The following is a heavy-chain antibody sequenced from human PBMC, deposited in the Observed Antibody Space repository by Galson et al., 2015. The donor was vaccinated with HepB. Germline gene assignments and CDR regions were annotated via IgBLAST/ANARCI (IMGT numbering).Heavy chain of an antibody. J-gene: IGHJ6*02. CDR2: ISSSSSYI. CDR1: GFTFSSYS. Sequence: SLRLSCAASGFTFSSYSMNWVRQAPGKGLEWVSSISSSSSYIYYVDSVKGRFTISRDNAKNSLYLQMNSLRAEDTAVYYCAGTKVVPAAKRYYYGMDVWGQGTTVTVSS. V-gene: IGHV3-21*01. D-gene: IGHD2-2*01. CDR3: AGTKVVPAAKRYYYGMDV.